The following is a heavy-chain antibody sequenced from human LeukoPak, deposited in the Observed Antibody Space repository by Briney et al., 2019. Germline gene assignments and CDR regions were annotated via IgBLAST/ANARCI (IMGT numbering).Heavy chain of an antibody. Sequence: GGSLRLSCAASGFTFSSYWMSWVRQAPGKGLEWVANIKQDGSEKYYVDSVKGRFTISRDNAKNSLYLQMNSLRAEDTAVYYCARSITMIVVPSDAFDIWGQGTMVTVSS. D-gene: IGHD3-22*01. CDR2: IKQDGSEK. CDR1: GFTFSSYW. J-gene: IGHJ3*02. V-gene: IGHV3-7*01. CDR3: ARSITMIVVPSDAFDI.